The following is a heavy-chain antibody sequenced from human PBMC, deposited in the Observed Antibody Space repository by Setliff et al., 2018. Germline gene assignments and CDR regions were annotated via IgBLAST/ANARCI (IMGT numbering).Heavy chain of an antibody. Sequence: SVKVSCKASGGTFSSYAISWVRQAPGQGLEWMGRIIPIFGTANYAQKFQGRVTITADKSTSTAYMEPSSLRSEDTAVYYCASRRGLEWSLGAFDIWGQGTMVTVSS. V-gene: IGHV1-69*06. CDR2: IIPIFGTA. J-gene: IGHJ3*02. CDR3: ASRRGLEWSLGAFDI. D-gene: IGHD3-3*01. CDR1: GGTFSSYA.